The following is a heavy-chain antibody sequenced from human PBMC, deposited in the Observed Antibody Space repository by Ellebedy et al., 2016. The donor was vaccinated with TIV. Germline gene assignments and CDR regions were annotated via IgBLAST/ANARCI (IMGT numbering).Heavy chain of an antibody. J-gene: IGHJ5*02. D-gene: IGHD6-13*01. CDR1: GGSVSSSNW. Sequence: SETLSLTCAVSGGSVSSSNWWPWVRQPPGKGLEWIGEIYYRGNTNYTPSLKSRVTISVDKSKNQFSLNLKSVTAADTAVYYCARRYSSSWYWFDLWGQGTLVSVSS. CDR2: IYYRGNT. V-gene: IGHV4-4*02. CDR3: ARRYSSSWYWFDL.